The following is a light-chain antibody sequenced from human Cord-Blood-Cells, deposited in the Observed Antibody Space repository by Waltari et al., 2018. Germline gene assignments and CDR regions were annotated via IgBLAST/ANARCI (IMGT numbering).Light chain of an antibody. CDR2: EGS. CDR3: CSYAGSSTWV. J-gene: IGLJ3*02. Sequence: QSALTHPASVSGSPGQSITISCPGTSSVVGSYNLVSWYQQHPGKAPKLMIYEGSKRPSGVSNRFSGSKSGNTASLTISGLQAEDEADYYCCSYAGSSTWVFGGGTKLTVL. V-gene: IGLV2-23*01. CDR1: SSVVGSYNL.